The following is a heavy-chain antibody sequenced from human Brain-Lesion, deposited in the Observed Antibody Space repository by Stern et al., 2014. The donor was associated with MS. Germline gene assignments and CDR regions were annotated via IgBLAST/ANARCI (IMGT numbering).Heavy chain of an antibody. V-gene: IGHV3-53*01. CDR1: GFTFSQNY. CDR3: ARLVNHATHFDY. J-gene: IGHJ4*02. D-gene: IGHD1-14*01. CDR2: IYSVGST. Sequence: VQLVQSGGGLIQPGGSLRLSCVASGFTFSQNYMSWVRQAPGKGLEWVSSIYSVGSTYYADSVQGRFVISRDNSKNTLFLQMNSLRAEDTAVYYCARLVNHATHFDYWGQGTLVTVSS.